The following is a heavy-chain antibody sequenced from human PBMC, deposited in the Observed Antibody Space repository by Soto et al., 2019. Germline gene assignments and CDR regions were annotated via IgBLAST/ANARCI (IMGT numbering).Heavy chain of an antibody. CDR1: GGSVSSGSYY. Sequence: KTSETLSLTCTVSGGSVSSGSYYWSWIRQPPGKGLEWIGYIYYSGSTNYNPSLKSRVTISVDTSKNQFSLKLSSVTAADTAVYYCAREERWLQGLDYWGQGTLVTVSS. V-gene: IGHV4-61*01. D-gene: IGHD5-12*01. J-gene: IGHJ4*02. CDR3: AREERWLQGLDY. CDR2: IYYSGST.